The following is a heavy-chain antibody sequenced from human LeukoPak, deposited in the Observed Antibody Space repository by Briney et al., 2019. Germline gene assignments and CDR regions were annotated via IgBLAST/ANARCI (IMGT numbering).Heavy chain of an antibody. V-gene: IGHV3-53*01. CDR2: IYSGGST. CDR1: GFTVSSNY. Sequence: GGSLRLSCAASGFTVSSNYMSWVRQAPGKGLEWVSVIYSGGSTYYADSVKGRFTISRDNAKNSLFLQMSSLRVDDTAIYYCARAGELRYMDVWGKGTAVTVSS. CDR3: ARAGELRYMDV. D-gene: IGHD3-16*01. J-gene: IGHJ6*03.